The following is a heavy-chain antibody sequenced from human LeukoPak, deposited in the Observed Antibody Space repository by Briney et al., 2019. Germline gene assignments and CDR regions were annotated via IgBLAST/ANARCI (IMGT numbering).Heavy chain of an antibody. CDR2: INHSGST. V-gene: IGHV4-34*01. Sequence: SETLSLTCAVYGGSFSGYYWSWIRQPPGKGLEWIGEINHSGSTNYNPSLKSRVTISVDTSKNQFSLKLSSVTAADTAVYYCARGKRNLFLVRYLGAFDIWGQGTMVTVSS. CDR3: ARGKRNLFLVRYLGAFDI. CDR1: GGSFSGYY. D-gene: IGHD3-16*02. J-gene: IGHJ3*02.